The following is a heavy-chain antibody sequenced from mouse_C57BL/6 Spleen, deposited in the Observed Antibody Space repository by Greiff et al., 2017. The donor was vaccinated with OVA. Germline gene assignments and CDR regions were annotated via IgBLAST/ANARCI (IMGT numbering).Heavy chain of an antibody. Sequence: EVKLLESGPELVKPGASVKISCKASDYSFTGYYMNWVKQSPEKSLEWIGEINPSTGGTTYNQKFKAKATLTVDKSSSTAYMQLKSLTSEDSAVYYCARSNYGSSFGFAYWGQGTLVTVSA. V-gene: IGHV1-42*01. J-gene: IGHJ3*01. CDR1: DYSFTGYY. CDR3: ARSNYGSSFGFAY. CDR2: INPSTGGT. D-gene: IGHD1-1*01.